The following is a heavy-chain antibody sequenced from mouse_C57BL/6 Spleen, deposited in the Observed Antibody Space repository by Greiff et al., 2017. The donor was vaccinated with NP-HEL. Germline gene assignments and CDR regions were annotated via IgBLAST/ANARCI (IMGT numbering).Heavy chain of an antibody. J-gene: IGHJ4*01. CDR1: GYTFTSYW. V-gene: IGHV1-69*01. Sequence: QVQLQQPGAELVMPGASVKLSCKASGYTFTSYWMHWVKQRPGQGLEWIGEIDPSDSYTNYNQKFKGKSTLTVDKSSSTAYLQLSSLTSEDSAVYYCARGGLGLYYYAMDYWGQGTSVTVSS. CDR2: IDPSDSYT. CDR3: ARGGLGLYYYAMDY. D-gene: IGHD4-1*01.